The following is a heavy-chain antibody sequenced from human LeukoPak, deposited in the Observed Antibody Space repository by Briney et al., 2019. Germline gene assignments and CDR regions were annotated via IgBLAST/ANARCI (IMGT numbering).Heavy chain of an antibody. V-gene: IGHV3-23*01. CDR1: GFTFSSYA. J-gene: IGHJ4*02. CDR3: VKDRDGYSSSWLDY. D-gene: IGHD6-13*01. CDR2: ISGSGGST. Sequence: PGGSLRLSCAASGFTFSSYAMSWVHQAPGKGLEWVSAISGSGGSTYYADSVKGRFTISRDNSKSTLYLQMNSLRAEDTAVYYCVKDRDGYSSSWLDYWGQGTLGTVSS.